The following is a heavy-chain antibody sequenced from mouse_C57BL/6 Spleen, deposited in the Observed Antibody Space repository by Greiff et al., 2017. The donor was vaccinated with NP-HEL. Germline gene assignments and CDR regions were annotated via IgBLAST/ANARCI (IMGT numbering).Heavy chain of an antibody. CDR2: ISSGSSTI. CDR3: ARGGDGYFYAMDY. Sequence: EVQLVESGGGLVKPGGSLKLSCAASGFTFSDYGMHWVRQAPEKGLEWVAYISSGSSTIYYADTVKGRFTISSDNAKNTLFLQMTSLRSEDTAMYYWARGGDGYFYAMDYWGQGASVTVSS. D-gene: IGHD2-3*01. J-gene: IGHJ4*01. CDR1: GFTFSDYG. V-gene: IGHV5-17*01.